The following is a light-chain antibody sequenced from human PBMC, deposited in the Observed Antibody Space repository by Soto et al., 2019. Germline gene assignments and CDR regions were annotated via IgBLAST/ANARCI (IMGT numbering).Light chain of an antibody. Sequence: EIVMTQSPATLSVSPGERATLSCRASQSVRSNLAWYQQKPGQAPRLLIYGASTRATGVPARFSGSGSGTEFTLIISSLHSEDFAVYYCQQYNDWPFTFGQGTNLQIK. CDR3: QQYNDWPFT. J-gene: IGKJ2*01. CDR1: QSVRSN. V-gene: IGKV3-15*01. CDR2: GAS.